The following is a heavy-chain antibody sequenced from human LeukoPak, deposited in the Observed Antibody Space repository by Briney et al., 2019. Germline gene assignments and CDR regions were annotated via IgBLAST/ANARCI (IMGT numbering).Heavy chain of an antibody. CDR2: MYSVGTT. CDR3: ARDLSAYSYGFGGDC. CDR1: GFIVSANF. J-gene: IGHJ4*02. D-gene: IGHD1-26*01. V-gene: IGHV3-66*01. Sequence: GGSLRLSCEASGFIVSANFMNWVRQAPGKGLEWVSVMYSVGTTYYADSVKGRCTVSRDPSKNTLYLQMDSLRVEDTAVYYCARDLSAYSYGFGGDCWGQGTRVIVSS.